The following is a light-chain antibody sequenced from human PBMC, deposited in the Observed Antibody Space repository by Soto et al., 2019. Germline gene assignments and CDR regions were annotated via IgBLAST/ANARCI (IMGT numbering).Light chain of an antibody. Sequence: QPVLTQSPSASASLGASVKLTCTLSSGHSSYAIAWHQQQPEKAPRYLMKLNSDGSHTKGDGIPDRFSGSSSGAERYPTISSLQSEDEADYYCQTWGTGIQVFGGGTQLTVL. V-gene: IGLV4-69*01. CDR3: QTWGTGIQV. CDR2: LNSDGSH. J-gene: IGLJ2*01. CDR1: SGHSSYA.